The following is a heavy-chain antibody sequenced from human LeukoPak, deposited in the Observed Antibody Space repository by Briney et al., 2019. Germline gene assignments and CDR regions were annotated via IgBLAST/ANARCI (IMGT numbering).Heavy chain of an antibody. J-gene: IGHJ3*02. V-gene: IGHV4-4*02. Sequence: SGTLSLTCAVSGGSISSSNWWSWVRQPPGKGLEWIGEIYHSGSTNYNPSLKSRVTISVDKSKNQFSLKLSSVTAADTAVYYCARDSLRGYYDSSGYYVDAFDIWGQGTMVTVSS. D-gene: IGHD3-22*01. CDR3: ARDSLRGYYDSSGYYVDAFDI. CDR1: GGSISSSNW. CDR2: IYHSGST.